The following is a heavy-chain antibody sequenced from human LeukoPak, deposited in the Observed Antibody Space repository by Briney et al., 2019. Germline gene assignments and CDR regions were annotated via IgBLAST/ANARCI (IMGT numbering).Heavy chain of an antibody. J-gene: IGHJ4*02. D-gene: IGHD1-26*01. Sequence: SETLSLTCTVSGGSMSNYFWTWIRQPAGTGLEWIGRIYPSGSTEYNPSLKSRVAMSIDTSKNQFSLKLNSVTAADTADYYCARSVMGGSYSDYWGQGVLVTVSS. V-gene: IGHV4-4*07. CDR3: ARSVMGGSYSDY. CDR1: GGSMSNYF. CDR2: IYPSGST.